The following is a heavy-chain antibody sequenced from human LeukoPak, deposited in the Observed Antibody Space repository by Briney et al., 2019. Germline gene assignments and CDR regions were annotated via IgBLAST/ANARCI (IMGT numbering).Heavy chain of an antibody. Sequence: GGSLRLSCAASGFTFSSYWMSWVRQAPGKGLEWVANIKQDGSEKYYVNSVKGRFTISRDNAKNSLYLQMNSLRAEDTAVYYCAREQTRMGYYYYYYMDVWGKGTTVTVSS. D-gene: IGHD1-1*01. CDR3: AREQTRMGYYYYYYMDV. CDR1: GFTFSSYW. J-gene: IGHJ6*03. V-gene: IGHV3-7*01. CDR2: IKQDGSEK.